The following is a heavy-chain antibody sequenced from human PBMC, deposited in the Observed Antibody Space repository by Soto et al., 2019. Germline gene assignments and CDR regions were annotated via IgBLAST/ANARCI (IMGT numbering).Heavy chain of an antibody. D-gene: IGHD3-3*01. CDR2: INPSGGST. Sequence: QVQLVQSGAEVKKPGASVKVSCKASGYTFTSYYMHWVRQAPGQGLEWMGIINPSGGSTSYAQKFQGRVTMTRDTSTSTVYMELSSLRSEDTAVYYCAREGLTIFGVVIQGWFDPWGQGTLVTVSS. J-gene: IGHJ5*02. CDR3: AREGLTIFGVVIQGWFDP. V-gene: IGHV1-46*01. CDR1: GYTFTSYY.